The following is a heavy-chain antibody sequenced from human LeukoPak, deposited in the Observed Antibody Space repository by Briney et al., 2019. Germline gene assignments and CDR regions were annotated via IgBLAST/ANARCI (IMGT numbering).Heavy chain of an antibody. D-gene: IGHD5-18*01. J-gene: IGHJ4*02. CDR1: GGSFSGYY. V-gene: IGHV4-34*01. Sequence: SETLSLTCAVYGGSFSGYYWSWIRQPPGKGLEWIGEINHSGSTNYNPSLKSRVTISVDTSKNQFSLKLSSVTAADTAVYYCARGLVDTAMVPFDYWGQGTLVTVSS. CDR3: ARGLVDTAMVPFDY. CDR2: INHSGST.